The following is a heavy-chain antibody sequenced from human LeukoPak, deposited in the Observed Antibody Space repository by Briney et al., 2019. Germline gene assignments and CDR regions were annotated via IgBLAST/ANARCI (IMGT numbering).Heavy chain of an antibody. CDR1: GGSMSSSTYY. V-gene: IGHV4-39*01. CDR3: ARSSVQFTFEF. Sequence: MPSETLSLTCTVSGGSMSSSTYYWGWIRQPPGKGLEWIGSIYYRGNTYYNPSLKSRVTISVDMSKNQFSLKLSSVTAADTAVYYCARSSVQFTFEFWGQGRLGTVSS. J-gene: IGHJ4*02. D-gene: IGHD4-11*01. CDR2: IYYRGNT.